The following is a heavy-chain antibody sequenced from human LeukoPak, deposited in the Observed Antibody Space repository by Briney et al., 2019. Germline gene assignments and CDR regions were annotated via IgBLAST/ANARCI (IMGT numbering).Heavy chain of an antibody. Sequence: KSSETLSLTCTVSGGSISSYYWSWIRQPPGKGLEWIGYIYYSGSTNYNPSLKSRVTISVDTSKNQFSLKLSSVTAADTAVYYCARGSSSWYRAYAFDIWGQGTMVTVSS. J-gene: IGHJ3*02. D-gene: IGHD6-13*01. CDR1: GGSISSYY. V-gene: IGHV4-59*01. CDR2: IYYSGST. CDR3: ARGSSSWYRAYAFDI.